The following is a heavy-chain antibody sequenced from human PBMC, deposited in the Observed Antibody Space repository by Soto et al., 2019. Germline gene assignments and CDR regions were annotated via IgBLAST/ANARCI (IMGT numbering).Heavy chain of an antibody. J-gene: IGHJ5*02. CDR1: GGSFSGYY. Sequence: SETLSLTCAVYGGSFSGYYWSWIRQPPGKGLEWIGEINHSGSTNYNPSLKSRVTISVDTSKNQFSLKLSSVTAADTAVYYCARAPSLPPTWFDPWGQGTLVTVSS. V-gene: IGHV4-34*01. CDR3: ARAPSLPPTWFDP. D-gene: IGHD3-16*01. CDR2: INHSGST.